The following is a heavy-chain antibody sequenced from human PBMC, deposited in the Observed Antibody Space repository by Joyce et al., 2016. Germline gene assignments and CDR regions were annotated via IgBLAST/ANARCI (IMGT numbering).Heavy chain of an antibody. CDR1: GYSFTGSY. CDR2: INPNNGLT. CDR3: ARGAYSDYPYCDF. J-gene: IGHJ4*02. V-gene: IGHV1-2*06. Sequence: QVQLVQSGAEMKKPGASVRVSCKASGYSFTGSYIHWFRQAPGQGPEWMGRINPNNGLTNYAQKFQDRVTMTTDTSITTAYMDLTRLSSDDTAVYYWARGAYSDYPYCDFWGQGTLVTVSS. D-gene: IGHD4-11*01.